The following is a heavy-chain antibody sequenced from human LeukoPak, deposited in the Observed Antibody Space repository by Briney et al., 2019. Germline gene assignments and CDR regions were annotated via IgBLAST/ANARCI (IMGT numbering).Heavy chain of an antibody. CDR1: EFTFSRFE. CDR2: ITSISSST. D-gene: IGHD4-23*01. CDR3: ARDFGDYGGYYYMDL. Sequence: GGSLRLSCTASEFTFSRFEMSWVRQAPGKGLEWVSYITSISSSTYYADSVKGRFTVSRDNAKNSLYLQMNSLTAEDTAIYYCARDFGDYGGYYYMDLWGKGTTVTVSS. V-gene: IGHV3-48*03. J-gene: IGHJ6*03.